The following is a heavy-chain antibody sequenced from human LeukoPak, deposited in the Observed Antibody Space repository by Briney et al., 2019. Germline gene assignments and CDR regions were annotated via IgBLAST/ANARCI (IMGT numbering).Heavy chain of an antibody. V-gene: IGHV1-46*01. J-gene: IGHJ4*02. CDR2: INRSGGST. Sequence: ASVKVSCKASGYTFTSYYMHWVRQSPGQGLEWMGIINRSGGSTSYAQKFQGRVTMTRDTSTSTVYMELSSLRSEDTAVYYCARGIVGATYFDYWGQGTLVIVSS. CDR3: ARGIVGATYFDY. CDR1: GYTFTSYY. D-gene: IGHD1-26*01.